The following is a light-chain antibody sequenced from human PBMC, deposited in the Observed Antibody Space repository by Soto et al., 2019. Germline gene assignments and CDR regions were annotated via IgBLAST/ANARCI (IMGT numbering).Light chain of an antibody. J-gene: IGKJ2*02. CDR1: QDISNY. Sequence: DLPMTQSPSSLSASVGDRVTITCQASQDISNYLNWYQQKPGKAPKLLIYDASNLETGVPSRFSGSGSGTDFTFTISSLQPEDIATYYCQQYDNLPPCTFGQGTKLEIK. V-gene: IGKV1-33*01. CDR3: QQYDNLPPCT. CDR2: DAS.